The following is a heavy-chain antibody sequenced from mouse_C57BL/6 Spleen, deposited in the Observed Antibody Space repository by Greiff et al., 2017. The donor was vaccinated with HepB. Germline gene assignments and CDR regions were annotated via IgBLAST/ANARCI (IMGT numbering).Heavy chain of an antibody. J-gene: IGHJ2*01. D-gene: IGHD3-1*01. Sequence: EVNVVESGEGLVKPGGSLKLSCAASGFTFSSYAMSWVRQTPEKRLEWVAYISSGGDYIYYADTVKGRFTISRDNARNTLYLQMSSLKSEDTAMYYCTRVAGLYFDYWGQGTTLTVSS. CDR3: TRVAGLYFDY. V-gene: IGHV5-9-1*02. CDR2: ISSGGDYI. CDR1: GFTFSSYA.